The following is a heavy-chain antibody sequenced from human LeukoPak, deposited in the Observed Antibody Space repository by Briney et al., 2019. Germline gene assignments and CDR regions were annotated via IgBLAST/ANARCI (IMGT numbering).Heavy chain of an antibody. D-gene: IGHD6-13*01. V-gene: IGHV1-2*02. CDR2: INPKSGGT. CDR3: ARNMAPSGSLYFQH. J-gene: IGHJ1*01. CDR1: GYTFTGYY. Sequence: ASVKVSCKASGYTFTGYYMHWGRQAPGQGLGWMGWINPKSGGTNYAQKFPGRVTMTRDTSISAAYMELSRLRSDDTAVYYCARNMAPSGSLYFQHWGQGTLVTVSS.